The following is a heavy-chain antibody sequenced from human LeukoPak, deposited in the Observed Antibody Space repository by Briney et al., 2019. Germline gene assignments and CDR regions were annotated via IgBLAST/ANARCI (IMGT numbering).Heavy chain of an antibody. J-gene: IGHJ6*02. CDR3: ARAPTDYDSPRGLYYYGMDV. V-gene: IGHV3-48*04. CDR1: GFTFNSYA. Sequence: GGSLRLSCAASGFTFNSYAMHWVRQAPGKGLEWVSYISSSGSTIYYADSVKGRFTISRDNAKNSLYLQMNSLRAEDTAVYYCARAPTDYDSPRGLYYYGMDVWGQGTTVTVSS. D-gene: IGHD3-22*01. CDR2: ISSSGSTI.